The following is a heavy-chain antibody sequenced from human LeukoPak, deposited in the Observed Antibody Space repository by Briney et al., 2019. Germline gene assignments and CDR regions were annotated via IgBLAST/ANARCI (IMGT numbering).Heavy chain of an antibody. Sequence: ASVKVSCKASGYTFTSYYMHWVRQAPGQGLEWMGIINPNAGTTSYAQKFQGRVTVTRDTSTSTVYMELSSLRSEDTAVYYCARDVDTVLVDWGQGTLVTVSS. CDR3: ARDVDTVLVD. CDR2: INPNAGTT. CDR1: GYTFTSYY. D-gene: IGHD2-2*03. J-gene: IGHJ4*02. V-gene: IGHV1-46*01.